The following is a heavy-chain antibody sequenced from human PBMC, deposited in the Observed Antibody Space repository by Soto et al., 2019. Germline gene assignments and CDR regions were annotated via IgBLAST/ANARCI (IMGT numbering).Heavy chain of an antibody. CDR2: IYYSGST. J-gene: IGHJ5*02. CDR3: ARGPRYCSSTSCLAAFNWFDP. Sequence: SETLSLTRTVSGGSISSYYWSWIRQPPGKGLEWIGYIYYSGSTNYNPSLKSRVTISVDTSKNQFSLKLSSVTAADTAVYYCARGPRYCSSTSCLAAFNWFDPWGQGTLVTVSS. D-gene: IGHD2-2*01. CDR1: GGSISSYY. V-gene: IGHV4-59*01.